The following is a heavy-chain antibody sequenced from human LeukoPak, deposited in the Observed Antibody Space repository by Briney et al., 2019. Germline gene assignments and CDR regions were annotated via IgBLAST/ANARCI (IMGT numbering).Heavy chain of an antibody. CDR1: GYSISSGHY. V-gene: IGHV4-38-2*02. CDR3: ARDLGSGSYYTDY. Sequence: PSETLSLTCTVSGYSISSGHYWGWIRQPPGKGLEWIGSIYHSGSTYYNPSLKSRVTISVDTSKNQFSLKLTSVTAADTAVYYCARDLGSGSYYTDYWGQGTLVTVSS. CDR2: IYHSGST. J-gene: IGHJ4*02. D-gene: IGHD3-10*01.